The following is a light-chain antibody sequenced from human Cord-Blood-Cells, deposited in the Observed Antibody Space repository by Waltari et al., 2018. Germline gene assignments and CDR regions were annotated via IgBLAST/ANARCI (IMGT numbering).Light chain of an antibody. Sequence: QSVLTQPPSASGTPGQRVTIPCSGGSSNIGRNTVNCYQQLPGTAPKLLIYSNNQRPSGVPDRFSGSKSGTSASLAISGLQSEDEADYYCAAWDDSLNGLYVFGTGTKVTVL. CDR3: AAWDDSLNGLYV. V-gene: IGLV1-44*01. CDR2: SNN. CDR1: SSNIGRNT. J-gene: IGLJ1*01.